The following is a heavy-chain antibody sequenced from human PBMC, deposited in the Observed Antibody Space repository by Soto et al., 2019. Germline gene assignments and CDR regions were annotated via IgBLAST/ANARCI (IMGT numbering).Heavy chain of an antibody. CDR3: ANLPLYGSGFDC. CDR2: ISWNGASI. CDR1: GFTFDDYA. J-gene: IGHJ4*02. D-gene: IGHD3-10*01. Sequence: EVQLVESGGGLVQPGRSLRLSCAASGFTFDDYAIHWVRQAPGRGLEWVAGISWNGASIGYADSVKGPFTISRDNAKNSLHLQMNSLRSEDTALYYCANLPLYGSGFDCWGQGTLVTVSS. V-gene: IGHV3-9*01.